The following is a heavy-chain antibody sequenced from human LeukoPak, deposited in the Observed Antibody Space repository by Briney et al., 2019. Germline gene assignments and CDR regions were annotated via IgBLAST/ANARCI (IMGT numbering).Heavy chain of an antibody. CDR3: ARLIAAAGTD. D-gene: IGHD6-13*01. CDR1: GGSISSYY. V-gene: IGHV4-59*12. J-gene: IGHJ4*02. Sequence: SETLSLTCTVSGGSISSYYWSWIRQPPGKGLEWIGYIYYSGSTNYNPSLKSRVTISVDTSKNQFSLKLSSVTAADTAVYYCARLIAAAGTDWGQGTLVTVSS. CDR2: IYYSGST.